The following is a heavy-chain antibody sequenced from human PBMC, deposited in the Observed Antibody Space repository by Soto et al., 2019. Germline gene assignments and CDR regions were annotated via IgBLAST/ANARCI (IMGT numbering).Heavy chain of an antibody. V-gene: IGHV4-59*01. CDR3: ARDLTISSTDAPLVP. CDR2: IHYTGST. J-gene: IGHJ5*02. Sequence: SETLSLTCTVSGGSMSRYYWTWIRQPPGKGLEWIGNIHYTGSTNYNPSLKSRVTILLGTSTSQFSLKVSSVTAADTAVYYCARDLTISSTDAPLVPWGHGDLVTVSS. CDR1: GGSMSRYY. D-gene: IGHD1-1*01.